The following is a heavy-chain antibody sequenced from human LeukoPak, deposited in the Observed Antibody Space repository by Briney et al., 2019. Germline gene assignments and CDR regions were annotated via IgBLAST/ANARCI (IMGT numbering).Heavy chain of an antibody. J-gene: IGHJ3*02. CDR3: ARDFELHHDAFDI. CDR2: MIPIFGTA. CDR1: GGTFNSYA. V-gene: IGHV1-69*01. D-gene: IGHD1-7*01. Sequence: SSVKVSCKASGGTFNSYAISWVRQAPGQGLEWMGGMIPIFGTANYAQKFQGRVTITADEATSTAYMELSSLRSEDTAVYYCARDFELHHDAFDIWGQGTMVTVSS.